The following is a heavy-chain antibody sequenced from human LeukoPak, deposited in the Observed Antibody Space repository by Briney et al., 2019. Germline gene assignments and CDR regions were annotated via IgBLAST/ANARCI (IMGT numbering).Heavy chain of an antibody. Sequence: GASVKVSCKASGYTFIAYYIHWMRQAPGQGLEWMGWINPNSGATNYAQKFQGRITMTRDTSINTAYMELYSLNSDDTAVYFCARGVLRGSGSFDYWRQGSLVTVSS. CDR3: ARGVLRGSGSFDY. V-gene: IGHV1-2*02. CDR2: INPNSGAT. J-gene: IGHJ4*03. CDR1: GYTFIAYY. D-gene: IGHD6-19*01.